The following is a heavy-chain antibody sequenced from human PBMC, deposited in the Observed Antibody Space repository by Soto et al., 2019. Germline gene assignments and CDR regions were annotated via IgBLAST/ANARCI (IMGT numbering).Heavy chain of an antibody. CDR3: ARAGYYDYVWGSYRFSHFDY. V-gene: IGHV1-69*12. CDR2: IIPIFGTA. CDR1: GGTFSSYA. J-gene: IGHJ4*02. Sequence: QVQLVQSGAEVKKPGSSVKVSCKASGGTFSSYAISWVRQAPGQGLEWMGGIIPIFGTANYAQKFQGRVTMPADESXXTXDXXLSSLRSEDTAVYYCARAGYYDYVWGSYRFSHFDYWGQGTLVTVSS. D-gene: IGHD3-16*02.